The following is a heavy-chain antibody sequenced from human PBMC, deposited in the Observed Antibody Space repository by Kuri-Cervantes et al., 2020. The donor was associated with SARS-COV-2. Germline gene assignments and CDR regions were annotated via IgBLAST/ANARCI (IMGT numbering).Heavy chain of an antibody. CDR2: MNPNSGNT. J-gene: IGHJ4*02. D-gene: IGHD6-19*01. V-gene: IGHV1-8*03. CDR3: ARGSSGWFPYYYFDY. Sequence: ASVKVSCKASGYTFTSYDINWVRQATGQGLEWMGWMNPNSGNTGYAQKFQGRVTITRNTSISTAYMELSSLRSKDTAVYYCARGSSGWFPYYYFDYWGQGTLVTVSS. CDR1: GYTFTSYD.